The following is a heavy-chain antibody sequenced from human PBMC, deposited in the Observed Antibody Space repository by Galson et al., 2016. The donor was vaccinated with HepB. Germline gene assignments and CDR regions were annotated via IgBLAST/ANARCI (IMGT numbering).Heavy chain of an antibody. CDR3: ARVITIRGGVSEV. V-gene: IGHV4-31*01. CDR2: ISYSGRT. D-gene: IGHD3-3*01. CDR1: GASILRGGYY. Sequence: TLSLTCTVSGASILRGGYYWSWIRQHPGRGLEWIGYISYSGRTQYNPSLKNPVTISLDTSKNSFSLGLDFVTAADTAVYYCARVITIRGGVSEVWGRGTVVTVSS. J-gene: IGHJ3*01.